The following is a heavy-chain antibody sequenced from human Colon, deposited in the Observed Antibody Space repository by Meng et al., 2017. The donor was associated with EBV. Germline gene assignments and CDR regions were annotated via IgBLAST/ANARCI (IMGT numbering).Heavy chain of an antibody. CDR2: IPHRGNS. V-gene: IGHV4-4*02. D-gene: IGHD3-10*01. Sequence: VQLGESGPALLKPSAPLSLPCAVSGDSIPNHNWWAWARQPPGKGLEWIGEIPHRGNSAYNPSLKSRVSMSIDKSKNQFSLKLTSVTAADTAVYHCLRGSGGSVWGQGTLVTVSS. J-gene: IGHJ1*01. CDR1: GDSIPNHNW. CDR3: LRGSGGSV.